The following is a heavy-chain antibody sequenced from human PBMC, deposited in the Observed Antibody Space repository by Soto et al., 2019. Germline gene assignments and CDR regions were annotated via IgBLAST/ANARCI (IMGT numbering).Heavy chain of an antibody. CDR2: IKPSDGST. V-gene: IGHV1-46*01. D-gene: IGHD5-12*01. J-gene: IGHJ4*01. CDR3: ARDAKIGRGDSVYDSY. Sequence: QVQLVQSGAEVKKPGASVTVSCKAAGYTFTNYYIHWVRQAPGQGLEWMGLIKPSDGSTTYAQQFQGRVTMTRNTTTSTVYMALSSLSSEDTDVYYCARDAKIGRGDSVYDSYWGQGTLVNASS. CDR1: GYTFTNYY.